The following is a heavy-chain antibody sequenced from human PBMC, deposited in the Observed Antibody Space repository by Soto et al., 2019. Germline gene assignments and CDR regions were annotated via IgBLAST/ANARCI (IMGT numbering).Heavy chain of an antibody. D-gene: IGHD5-18*01. Sequence: GGSLRLSCAASGFTFGTTDMSWVRQAPGEGLEWVSTIDGNRYYADSVKGRFTISRDNSKNTLYLQMNSLRVEDTAIYICAHLAGLSHTDDFWGQGTPVTVSS. CDR2: IDGNR. CDR1: GFTFGTTD. J-gene: IGHJ4*02. CDR3: AHLAGLSHTDDF. V-gene: IGHV3-66*02.